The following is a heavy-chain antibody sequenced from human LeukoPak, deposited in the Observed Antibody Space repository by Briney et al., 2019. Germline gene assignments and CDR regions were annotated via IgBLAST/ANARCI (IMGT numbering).Heavy chain of an antibody. D-gene: IGHD2-2*02. CDR2: IYYSGST. V-gene: IGHV4-61*01. CDR1: GGSVSSGSYY. CDR3: ARGRFTAIRWFDP. Sequence: PSETLSLTCTVSGGSVSSGSYYWSWIRQPPGKGLEWIGYIYYSGSTNYNPSLKSRVTISVDTSKNQFSLKLSSVTAADTAVYYCARGRFTAIRWFDPWGQGTLVTVSS. J-gene: IGHJ5*02.